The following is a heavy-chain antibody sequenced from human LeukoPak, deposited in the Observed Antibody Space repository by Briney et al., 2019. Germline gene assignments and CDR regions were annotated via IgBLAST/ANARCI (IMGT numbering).Heavy chain of an antibody. CDR1: GGSISSGGYY. CDR3: ARSQDIIAVPATLHVR. D-gene: IGHD2-2*01. J-gene: IGHJ4*02. Sequence: SQTLSLTCTVSGGSISSGGYYWSWIRQHPGKGLEWIGYIYYSGSTYYNPSLKSRVTISVDTSKNQFSLNLSSVTAADTAVYYCARSQDIIAVPATLHVRWGQGTLVTVSS. CDR2: IYYSGST. V-gene: IGHV4-31*03.